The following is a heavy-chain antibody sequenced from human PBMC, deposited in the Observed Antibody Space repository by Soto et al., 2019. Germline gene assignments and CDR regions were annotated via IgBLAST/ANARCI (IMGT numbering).Heavy chain of an antibody. J-gene: IGHJ4*02. D-gene: IGHD6-19*01. CDR1: GYSFTSYW. CDR2: IYPGDSDT. Sequence: PKISCKGSGYSFTSYWIGWVRQMPGKGLEWMGIIYPGDSDTRYSPSFQGQVTISADKSISTVYLQWSSLKASDTAMYYCARLLGSSGWYIDYWGQGTLVTVSS. CDR3: ARLLGSSGWYIDY. V-gene: IGHV5-51*01.